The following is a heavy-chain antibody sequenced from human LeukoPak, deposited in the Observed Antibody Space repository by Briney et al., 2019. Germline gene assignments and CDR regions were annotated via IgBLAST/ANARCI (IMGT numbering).Heavy chain of an antibody. J-gene: IGHJ6*03. D-gene: IGHD1-26*01. V-gene: IGHV1-24*01. Sequence: GASVKVSYKVSGYTLTELSMHWVRQAPGKGLEWMGGFDPEDGETLYAQKFQGRVTMAEDTSTDTAYMELSSLRSEDTAVYYCATADPGSYPYYYYYYYMDVWGKGTTVTVSS. CDR3: ATADPGSYPYYYYYYYMDV. CDR1: GYTLTELS. CDR2: FDPEDGET.